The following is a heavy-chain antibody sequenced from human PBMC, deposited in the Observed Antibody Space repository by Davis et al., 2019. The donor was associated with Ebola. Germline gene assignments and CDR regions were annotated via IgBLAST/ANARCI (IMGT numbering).Heavy chain of an antibody. Sequence: MPSETLSLTCNLSGDSISSSSYFWGWIRQPPGKGLEWIGSIYYRGSTYYNPSLKSRVTISVATSKNQFSLKLSSVTAADTAVYYCAREEGYCSGSSCYSGYFDYWGQGTLVTVSS. D-gene: IGHD2-15*01. J-gene: IGHJ4*02. V-gene: IGHV4-39*02. CDR2: IYYRGST. CDR1: GDSISSSSYF. CDR3: AREEGYCSGSSCYSGYFDY.